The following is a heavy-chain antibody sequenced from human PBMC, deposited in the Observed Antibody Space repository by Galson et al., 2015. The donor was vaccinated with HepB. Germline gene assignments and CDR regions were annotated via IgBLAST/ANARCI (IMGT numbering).Heavy chain of an antibody. CDR2: ISAYNGNT. D-gene: IGHD3-10*01. CDR1: GYTFTSYG. V-gene: IGHV1-18*01. J-gene: IGHJ4*02. CDR3: ARRILLWFGELSSPVDY. Sequence: SVKVSCKASGYTFTSYGISWVRQAPGQGLEWMGWISAYNGNTNYAQKLQGRVTMTTDTSTSTAYMELNSLRAEDTAVYYCARRILLWFGELSSPVDYWGQGTLVTVSS.